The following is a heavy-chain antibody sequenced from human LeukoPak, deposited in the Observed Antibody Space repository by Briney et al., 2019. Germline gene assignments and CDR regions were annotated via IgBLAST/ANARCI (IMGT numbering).Heavy chain of an antibody. D-gene: IGHD3-22*01. J-gene: IGHJ3*02. CDR1: GGSISSYY. Sequence: SETLSLTCTVSGGSISSYYWSWIRQPAGKGLEWIGRIYTSGSTNYNPSLKSRVTMSVDTSKNQFSLKLSSVTAADTAVYYCARDVTMIVVARYAFDIWGQGTMVTVSS. V-gene: IGHV4-4*07. CDR3: ARDVTMIVVARYAFDI. CDR2: IYTSGST.